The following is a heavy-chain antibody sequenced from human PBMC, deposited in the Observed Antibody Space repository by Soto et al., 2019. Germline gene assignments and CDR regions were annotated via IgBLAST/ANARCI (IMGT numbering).Heavy chain of an antibody. CDR1: GGSISSSSYY. V-gene: IGHV4-39*01. CDR3: ARQFSSSPGSGGGWFDP. J-gene: IGHJ5*02. CDR2: IYYSGST. Sequence: SETLSLTCTVSGGSISSSSYYWGWIRQPPGKGLEWIGSIYYSGSTYYNPSLKSRVTISVDTSKNQFSLKLSSVTAADTAVYYCARQFSSSPGSGGGWFDPWGQGTLVTVSS. D-gene: IGHD6-13*01.